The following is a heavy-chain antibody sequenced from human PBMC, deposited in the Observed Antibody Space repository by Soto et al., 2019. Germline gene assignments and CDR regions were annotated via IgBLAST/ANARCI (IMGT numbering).Heavy chain of an antibody. Sequence: PSETLSLTCTVSGGSISSGGYYWSWIRQHPGKGLEWIGYIYYSGSTYYNPSLKSRVTISVDTSKNQFSLKLSSVTAADTAVYYCARDHGSDYDILTGRKYNWFDPWGQGTLVTVSS. CDR2: IYYSGST. CDR3: ARDHGSDYDILTGRKYNWFDP. D-gene: IGHD3-9*01. J-gene: IGHJ5*02. CDR1: GGSISSGGYY. V-gene: IGHV4-31*03.